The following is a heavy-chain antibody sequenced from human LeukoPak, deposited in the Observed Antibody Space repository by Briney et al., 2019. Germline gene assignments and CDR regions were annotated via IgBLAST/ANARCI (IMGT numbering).Heavy chain of an antibody. CDR3: ARLLGYCSGGSCFFDP. D-gene: IGHD2-15*01. Sequence: GSLRLSCAASGFTFSSYWMSWVRQAPGKGLEWVANIKQDGSEKYYVDSVKGRFTISRDNAKNSLYLQMNSLRAEDTAVYYCARLLGYCSGGSCFFDPWGQGTLVTVSS. V-gene: IGHV3-7*01. J-gene: IGHJ5*02. CDR2: IKQDGSEK. CDR1: GFTFSSYW.